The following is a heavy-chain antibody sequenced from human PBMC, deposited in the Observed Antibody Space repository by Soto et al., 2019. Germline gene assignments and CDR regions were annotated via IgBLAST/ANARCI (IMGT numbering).Heavy chain of an antibody. D-gene: IGHD6-19*01. CDR3: ARALQGPLAVAGSYYYGMDV. CDR2: IIPIFGTA. CDR1: GGTFSSYA. Sequence: QVQLVQSGAEVKKPGSSVKVSCKASGGTFSSYAISWVRQAPGQGLEWMGGIIPIFGTANYAQKFQGRVTITADESPSTAYMELSSLRSEDTAVYYCARALQGPLAVAGSYYYGMDVWGQGTTVTVSS. V-gene: IGHV1-69*12. J-gene: IGHJ6*02.